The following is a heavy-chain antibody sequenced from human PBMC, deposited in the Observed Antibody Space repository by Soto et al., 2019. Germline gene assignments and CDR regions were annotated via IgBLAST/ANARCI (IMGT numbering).Heavy chain of an antibody. J-gene: IGHJ4*02. CDR1: GSTFRSYS. V-gene: IGHV1-69*06. Sequence: SVRVSYRASGSTFRSYSISWVQQTPGQGLEWMGGIIPIFGTANYAQKFQGRVTMTEDTSTDTAYMELSSLRSEDTAVYYCATAKPQYYYDSSGYYLFDCWGQGTLVTVPQ. D-gene: IGHD3-22*01. CDR3: ATAKPQYYYDSSGYYLFDC. CDR2: IIPIFGTA.